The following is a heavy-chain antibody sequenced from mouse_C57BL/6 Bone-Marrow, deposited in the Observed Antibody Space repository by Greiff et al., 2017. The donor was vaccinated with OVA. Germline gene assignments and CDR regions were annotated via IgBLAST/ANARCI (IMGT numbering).Heavy chain of an antibody. CDR3: ARSRFTPDY. J-gene: IGHJ2*01. CDR1: GYSFTGYY. CDR2: INPSTGGT. V-gene: IGHV1-42*01. Sequence: VQLQQSGPELVKPGASVKISCKASGYSFTGYYMNWVKQSPEKSLEWIGEINPSTGGTTYNQKFKAKATLTVDKSSSTAYMQLKSLTSEDSAVYYCARSRFTPDYWGQGTTLTVSS. D-gene: IGHD1-1*01.